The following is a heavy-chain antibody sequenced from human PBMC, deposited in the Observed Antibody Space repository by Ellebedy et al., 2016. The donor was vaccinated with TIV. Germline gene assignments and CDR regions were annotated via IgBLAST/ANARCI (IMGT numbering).Heavy chain of an antibody. CDR1: GYSFTAHW. CDR2: IYPGDSDT. V-gene: IGHV5-51*01. J-gene: IGHJ6*02. Sequence: GESLKISCKGSGYSFTAHWIAWVRQMPGKGLEGMGIIYPGDSDTRYSPSFQGHVTITADKSISPDYLQWSSPRASDTAIYYCARLGNGGRNTFGMDVWGQGTAVTVS. CDR3: ARLGNGGRNTFGMDV. D-gene: IGHD1-14*01.